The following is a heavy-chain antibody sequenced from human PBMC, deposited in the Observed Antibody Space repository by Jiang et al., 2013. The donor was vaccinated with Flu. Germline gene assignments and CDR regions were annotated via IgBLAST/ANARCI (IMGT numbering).Heavy chain of an antibody. V-gene: IGHV1-18*04. CDR2: ISAYNGNT. J-gene: IGHJ6*02. CDR1: GYTFTSYG. Sequence: SCKASGYTFTSYGISWVRQAPGQGLEWMGWISAYNGNTNYAQKLQGRVTMTTDTSTSTAYMELRSLRSDDTAVYYCARGPGITMVRGGFYYYYGMDVWGQGTTVTVSS. D-gene: IGHD3-10*01. CDR3: ARGPGITMVRGGFYYYYGMDV.